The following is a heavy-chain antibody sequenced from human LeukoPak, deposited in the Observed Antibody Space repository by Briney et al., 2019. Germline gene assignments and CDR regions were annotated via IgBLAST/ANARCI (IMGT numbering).Heavy chain of an antibody. Sequence: GGSLSLSCAASGFTFSSYGMHWVRQAAGKGLEWVAVIWYDGSKKYYADSVKDRFTISRDNSKNTLYVQMNSLRADDTAVYYCAKARSSSGYFFEHWGQGTLVTVSS. V-gene: IGHV3-33*06. CDR3: AKARSSSGYFFEH. CDR2: IWYDGSKK. J-gene: IGHJ4*02. D-gene: IGHD3-10*01. CDR1: GFTFSSYG.